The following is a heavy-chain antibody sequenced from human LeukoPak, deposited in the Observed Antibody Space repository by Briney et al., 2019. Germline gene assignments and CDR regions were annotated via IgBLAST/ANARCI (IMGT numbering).Heavy chain of an antibody. CDR1: GYTFTSYY. CDR3: ALREGINYGEDY. J-gene: IGHJ4*02. D-gene: IGHD3-10*01. Sequence: ASVKVSCKASGYTFTSYYMHWVRQAPGQGPEWMGIINPSRGSTSYVQKFQGRVTMTRDTSTSTVYMELSSLRSEDTAVYYCALREGINYGEDYWGQGTLVTVSS. CDR2: INPSRGST. V-gene: IGHV1-46*01.